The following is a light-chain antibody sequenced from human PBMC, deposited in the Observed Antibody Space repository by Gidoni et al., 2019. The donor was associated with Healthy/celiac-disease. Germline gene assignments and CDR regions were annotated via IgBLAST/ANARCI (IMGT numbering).Light chain of an antibody. CDR2: AAS. Sequence: DIQMPQSPSSLSASVGDRVTITCRASQSISSYLNWYQQKPGKAPKRLIYAASSLQSGVPSRFSGSGSGTDFTLTISSLQPEDFATYYCQQSYSTPGTFGGGTKVEIK. J-gene: IGKJ4*01. V-gene: IGKV1-39*01. CDR3: QQSYSTPGT. CDR1: QSISSY.